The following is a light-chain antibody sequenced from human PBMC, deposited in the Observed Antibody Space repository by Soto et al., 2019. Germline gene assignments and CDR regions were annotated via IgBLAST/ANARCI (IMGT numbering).Light chain of an antibody. CDR1: QSVSSN. CDR2: GAS. CDR3: QQYNNWPIT. J-gene: IGKJ5*01. Sequence: EIVMTQSPATLSVSPGERATLSCRASQSVSSNLAWYQQKPGQAPRLLIYGASTRATGIPARFSGSGSGTEFTLTISSLQSEDFAVYHCQQYNNWPITFGQGIRLEI. V-gene: IGKV3-15*01.